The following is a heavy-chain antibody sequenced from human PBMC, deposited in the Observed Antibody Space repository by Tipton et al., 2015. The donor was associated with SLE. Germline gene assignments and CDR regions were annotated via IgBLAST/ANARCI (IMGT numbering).Heavy chain of an antibody. J-gene: IGHJ6*02. CDR1: GYTFSSSA. CDR3: GREGGGVGATYYYYGMDV. V-gene: IGHV1-18*01. D-gene: IGHD1-26*01. CDR2: ISAYNGNT. Sequence: QLVQSGAEVKKPGASVKVSCKASGYTFSSSAISWVRQAPGQGLEWMGWISAYNGNTNYAQKLQGRVTMTTDTSTSTAYMELRSLRPDDTAVYCCGREGGGVGATYYYYGMDVWGQGTTVTVSS.